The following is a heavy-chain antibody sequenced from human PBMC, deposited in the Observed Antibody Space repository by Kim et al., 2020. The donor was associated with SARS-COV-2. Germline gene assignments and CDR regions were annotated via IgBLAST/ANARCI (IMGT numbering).Heavy chain of an antibody. Sequence: GGSLRLSCTASGFTFSSYSMNWVRQAPGKGLEWVSSISSSSSYIYYADSVKGRFTISRDNAKNSLYLQMNSLRAEDTAVYYCARAFKFIAAVFGRRPAYGMDVWGQGTTVTVSS. CDR1: GFTFSSYS. CDR2: ISSSSSYI. CDR3: ARAFKFIAAVFGRRPAYGMDV. D-gene: IGHD6-13*01. V-gene: IGHV3-21*01. J-gene: IGHJ6*02.